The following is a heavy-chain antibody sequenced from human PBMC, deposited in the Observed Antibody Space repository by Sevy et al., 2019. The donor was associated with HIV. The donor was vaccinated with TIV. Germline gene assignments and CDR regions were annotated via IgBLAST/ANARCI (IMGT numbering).Heavy chain of an antibody. CDR2: IWYDGSNK. CDR1: GFTFSTYG. Sequence: GGSLRLSCVASGFTFSTYGMHWVRQAPGKGLEWVAVIWYDGSNKEYVDSVKGWFTISRDNSKDTLYLQMNSLRAEDTAVYYCARENIAVAGIGYYFDHWGQGTLVTVSS. V-gene: IGHV3-33*01. CDR3: ARENIAVAGIGYYFDH. J-gene: IGHJ4*02. D-gene: IGHD6-19*01.